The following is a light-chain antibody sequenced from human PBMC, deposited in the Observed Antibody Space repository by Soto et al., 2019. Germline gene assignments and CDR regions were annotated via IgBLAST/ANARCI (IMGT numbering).Light chain of an antibody. J-gene: IGLJ2*01. V-gene: IGLV1-40*01. CDR3: QSYDSSLSAVI. Sequence: QSVLTQPPSVSGAPGQRVTVSCTGSSSNIGAGYAVHWYQQLPQTAPKLLMYDNNNRPSGVPDRFSGSKSGSSASLAVTGLQAEYEADYYCQSYDSSLSAVIFGGGTKLTVL. CDR2: DNN. CDR1: SSNIGAGYA.